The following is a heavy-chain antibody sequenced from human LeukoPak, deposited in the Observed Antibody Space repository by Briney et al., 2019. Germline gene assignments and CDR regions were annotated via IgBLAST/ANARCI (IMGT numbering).Heavy chain of an antibody. Sequence: GASVKVSCKASGCTFTSYGISWVRQAPGQGLEWMGWISAYNGNTNYAQKLQGRVTMTTDTSTSTAYMELRSLRSDDTAVYYCARGSHYDFWSGYYPPPSRDAFDIWGQGTMVTVSS. J-gene: IGHJ3*02. CDR3: ARGSHYDFWSGYYPPPSRDAFDI. CDR1: GCTFTSYG. CDR2: ISAYNGNT. V-gene: IGHV1-18*01. D-gene: IGHD3-3*01.